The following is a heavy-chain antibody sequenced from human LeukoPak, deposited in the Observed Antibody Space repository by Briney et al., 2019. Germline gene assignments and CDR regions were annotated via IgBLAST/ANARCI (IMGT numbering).Heavy chain of an antibody. D-gene: IGHD1-26*01. J-gene: IGHJ4*02. CDR2: IKQDGYEK. Sequence: GGSLRLSCAASGFTVGSNYMSWVRQAPGKGLEWVANIKQDGYEKYYVDSVKGRFTISRDNAKNSLYLQMNSLRADDTAIYYCARDKIVGPTTLDYWGQGTLVTVSS. CDR1: GFTVGSNY. V-gene: IGHV3-7*01. CDR3: ARDKIVGPTTLDY.